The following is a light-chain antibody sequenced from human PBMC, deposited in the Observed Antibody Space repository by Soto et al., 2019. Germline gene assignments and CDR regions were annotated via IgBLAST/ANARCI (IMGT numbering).Light chain of an antibody. V-gene: IGLV2-14*01. CDR3: ASYPSEHRYYV. CDR1: SNDIGGYDS. J-gene: IGLJ1*01. CDR2: EVS. Sequence: QSVLTQPASMSGSPGQSITISCTGTSNDIGGYDSVSWYQQSPGKVPRLIIYEVSNRPPGISTRFSGSKSASTASLTISGLQAEDEAYYYCASYPSEHRYYVFGTGNKVTGL.